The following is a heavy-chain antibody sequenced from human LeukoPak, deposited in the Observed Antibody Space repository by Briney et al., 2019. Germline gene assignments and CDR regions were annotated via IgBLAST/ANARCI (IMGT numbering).Heavy chain of an antibody. J-gene: IGHJ4*02. CDR2: IWYDGSNK. CDR1: GFTFSSYW. Sequence: SGGSLRLSCAASGFTFSSYWMSWVRQAPGKGLEWVAVIWYDGSNKYYADSVKGRFTISRDNSKNTLYLQMNSLRAEDTAVYYCASPPGLVVINDYWGQGTLVTVSS. D-gene: IGHD3-22*01. CDR3: ASPPGLVVINDY. V-gene: IGHV3-33*08.